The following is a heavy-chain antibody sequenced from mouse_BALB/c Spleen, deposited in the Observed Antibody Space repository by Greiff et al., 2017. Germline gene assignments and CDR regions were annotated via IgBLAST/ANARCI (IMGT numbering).Heavy chain of an antibody. CDR1: GFTFSDYY. CDR2: ISDGGSYT. V-gene: IGHV5-4*02. J-gene: IGHJ3*01. D-gene: IGHD2-4*01. Sequence: EVHLVESGGGLVKPGGSLKLSCAASGFTFSDYYMYWVRQTPEKRLEWVATISDGGSYTYYPDSVKGRFTISRDNAKNNLYLQMSSLKSEDTAMYYCARDRTDYGGWFAYWGQGTLVTVSA. CDR3: ARDRTDYGGWFAY.